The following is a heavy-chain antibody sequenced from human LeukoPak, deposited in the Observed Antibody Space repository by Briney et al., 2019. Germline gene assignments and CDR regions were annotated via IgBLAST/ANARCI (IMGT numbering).Heavy chain of an antibody. CDR3: ARIAAAGTLSDY. CDR1: GGSISSYY. D-gene: IGHD6-13*01. Sequence: PSETLSLTCTVSGGSISSYYWSWIRQPAGKGLEWIGRIYTSGSTNYNPSLKSRVTISVDTPKNQFSLKLSSVTAADTAVYYCARIAAAGTLSDYWGQGTLVTVSS. CDR2: IYTSGST. J-gene: IGHJ4*02. V-gene: IGHV4-4*07.